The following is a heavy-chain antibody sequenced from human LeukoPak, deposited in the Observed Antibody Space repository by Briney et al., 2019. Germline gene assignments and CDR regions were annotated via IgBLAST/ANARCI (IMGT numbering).Heavy chain of an antibody. CDR1: GFTFSSYW. Sequence: GGSLRLSCAASGFTFSSYWMSWVRQAPGKGLEWVANIKQDVSEKYYVDSVKGRFTISRDNAKNSLYLQMNSLRAEDTAVYYCARDLMGVFLGFDPWGQGTLVTVSS. CDR2: IKQDVSEK. J-gene: IGHJ5*02. CDR3: ARDLMGVFLGFDP. D-gene: IGHD2-8*01. V-gene: IGHV3-7*01.